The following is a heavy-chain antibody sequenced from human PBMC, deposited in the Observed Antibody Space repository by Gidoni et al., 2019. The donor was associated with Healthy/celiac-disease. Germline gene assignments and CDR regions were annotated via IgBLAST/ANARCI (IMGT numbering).Heavy chain of an antibody. CDR2: IIPSFGTA. Sequence: QVQLVQSGAEVKKPGSSVKVSCKASGGTFSSYAISWVRQAPGQGLEWMGGIIPSFGTANYAQKFQGRVTITADKSTSTAYMELSSLRSEDTAVYYCARESSSSTRYYYYYMDVWGKGTTVTVSS. CDR3: ARESSSSTRYYYYYMDV. V-gene: IGHV1-69*06. D-gene: IGHD6-6*01. CDR1: GGTFSSYA. J-gene: IGHJ6*03.